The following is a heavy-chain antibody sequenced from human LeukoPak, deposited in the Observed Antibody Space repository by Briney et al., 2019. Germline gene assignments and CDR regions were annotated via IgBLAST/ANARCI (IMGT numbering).Heavy chain of an antibody. CDR1: GGSISSYY. V-gene: IGHV4-59*01. D-gene: IGHD3-9*01. CDR3: ARDGGTPYYDILTGYRRDAFDI. Sequence: SETLSLTCTVSGGSISSYYWSWIRQPPGKGLEWIGYIYYSGSTNYNPSLKSRVTISVDTSKNQFSLKLSSVTAAGTAVYYCARDGGTPYYDILTGYRRDAFDIWGQGTMVTVSS. CDR2: IYYSGST. J-gene: IGHJ3*02.